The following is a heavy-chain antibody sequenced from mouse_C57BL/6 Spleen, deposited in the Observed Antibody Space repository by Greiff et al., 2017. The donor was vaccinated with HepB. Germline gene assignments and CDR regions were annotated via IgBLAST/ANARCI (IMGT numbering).Heavy chain of an antibody. J-gene: IGHJ2*01. CDR3: TGYGKDY. CDR1: GYTFTDYE. CDR2: IDPETGGT. Sequence: QVHVKQSGAELVRPGASVTLSCKASGYTFTDYEMHWVKQTPVHGLEWIGAIDPETGGTAYNQKFKGKAILTADKSSSTAYMELRSLTSEDSAVYYCTGYGKDYWGQGTTLTVSS. V-gene: IGHV1-15*01. D-gene: IGHD1-1*01.